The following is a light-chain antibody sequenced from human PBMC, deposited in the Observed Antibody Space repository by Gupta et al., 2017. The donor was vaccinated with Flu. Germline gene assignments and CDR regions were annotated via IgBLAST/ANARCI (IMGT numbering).Light chain of an antibody. J-gene: IGKJ1*01. CDR3: QQYFRSPRT. CDR2: GVS. Sequence: VLTQSPDTLSLSPGSTAVLSCGASQTVGSNFLAWYQHKTGQAPRLLIYGVSNRASGVPDRFSGSGSRTNFTLVIDRLEPEDFAVYYCQQYFRSPRTFGQGTKLEV. CDR1: QTVGSNF. V-gene: IGKV3-20*01.